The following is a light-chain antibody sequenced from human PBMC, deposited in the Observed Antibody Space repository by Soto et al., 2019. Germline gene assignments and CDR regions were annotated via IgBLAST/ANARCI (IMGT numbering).Light chain of an antibody. Sequence: QLVLTQSPSASASLGASVKLTCTLSSGHSNYAIAWHQQQPEKGPRYLMKLNSDGSHNKGDGIPDRLSGSSSGAERYLTISSLQSEDEADYYCQTWGTGIVVFGGGTKLTVL. V-gene: IGLV4-69*01. J-gene: IGLJ2*01. CDR1: SGHSNYA. CDR2: LNSDGSH. CDR3: QTWGTGIVV.